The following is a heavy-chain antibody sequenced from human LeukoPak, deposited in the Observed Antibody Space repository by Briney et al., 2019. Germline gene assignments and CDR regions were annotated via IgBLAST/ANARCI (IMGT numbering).Heavy chain of an antibody. Sequence: GGSLRLSCAASGFTFSSYSMNWVRQAPGKGLEWVSYISSSSSTIYYADSVKGRFTISRDNAKNSLYLQMNSLRAEDTAVYYCARGNWLRADYWGQGTLVTVSS. CDR2: ISSSSSTI. V-gene: IGHV3-48*04. CDR3: ARGNWLRADY. CDR1: GFTFSSYS. J-gene: IGHJ4*02. D-gene: IGHD3-22*01.